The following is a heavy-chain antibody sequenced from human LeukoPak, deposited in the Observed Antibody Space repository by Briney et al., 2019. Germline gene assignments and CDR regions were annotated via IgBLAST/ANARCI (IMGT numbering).Heavy chain of an antibody. CDR3: ARTKQQLVLDAFDI. D-gene: IGHD6-13*01. V-gene: IGHV3-20*04. CDR1: GFTFDDYG. CDR2: INWDGGST. J-gene: IGHJ3*02. Sequence: PGGSLRLSCAASGFTFDDYGMSWVRQAPGKGLEWVSGINWDGGSTDYADSVKGRFTISRDNAKNSLYLQMNSLRAEDTALYYCARTKQQLVLDAFDIWGQGTMVTVSS.